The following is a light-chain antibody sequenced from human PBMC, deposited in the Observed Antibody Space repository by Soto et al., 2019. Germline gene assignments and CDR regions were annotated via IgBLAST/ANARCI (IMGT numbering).Light chain of an antibody. CDR1: SGHSNYA. CDR2: LNSDGSH. Sequence: QPVLTQSPSASASLGASVKLTCTLSSGHSNYAIAWHQQQPEKGPRYLMKLNSDGSHNKGDGIPDRFSGSSSGAERYLTISSLQSEDEADYYCQTWGTGIHVFGGGTKVTVL. V-gene: IGLV4-69*01. CDR3: QTWGTGIHV. J-gene: IGLJ2*01.